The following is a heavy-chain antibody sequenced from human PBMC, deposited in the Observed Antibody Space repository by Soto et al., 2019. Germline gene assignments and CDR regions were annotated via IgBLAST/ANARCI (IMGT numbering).Heavy chain of an antibody. CDR2: ISGSGGST. Sequence: EVQLLESGGGLVQPGGSLRLSCAASGFTFSSYAMSWVRQAPGKGLEWVSAISGSGGSTYYADSVKGRFTISRDNSKNTLYLQRNSLRAEDTAVYYCAKDPADTAMVTVGADYWGQGTLVTVSS. D-gene: IGHD5-18*01. V-gene: IGHV3-23*01. J-gene: IGHJ4*02. CDR1: GFTFSSYA. CDR3: AKDPADTAMVTVGADY.